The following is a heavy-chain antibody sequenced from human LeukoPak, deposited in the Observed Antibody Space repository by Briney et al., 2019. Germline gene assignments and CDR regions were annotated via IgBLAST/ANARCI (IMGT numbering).Heavy chain of an antibody. D-gene: IGHD2-2*01. V-gene: IGHV3-7*01. Sequence: GGSLRLSCAASGFTFSTYWMSWVRQAPGKGLEWVANIKQDGSEKYYVDSVKGRFTISRDNAKHSLFLQMNSLRAEDTAVYYCARGGSSTSWGAFDIWGQGTMVTVSS. CDR3: ARGGSSTSWGAFDI. J-gene: IGHJ3*02. CDR2: IKQDGSEK. CDR1: GFTFSTYW.